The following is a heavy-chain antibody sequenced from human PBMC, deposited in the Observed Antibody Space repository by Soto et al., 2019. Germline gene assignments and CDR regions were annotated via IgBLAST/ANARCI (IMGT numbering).Heavy chain of an antibody. V-gene: IGHV4-59*11. CDR2: IYYSGSA. J-gene: IGHJ6*02. CDR3: ARESRGYYGSGAYLYYYYCGMDV. CDR1: GGSISGLY. D-gene: IGHD3-10*01. Sequence: PSETLSLTCTISGGSISGLYWGWIRQPPGKGLEWIGNIYYSGSANYDPSLRSRVTISVDTSKNQFSLKLSSVTAADTAVYYCARESRGYYGSGAYLYYYYCGMDVWGQGTTVTVSS.